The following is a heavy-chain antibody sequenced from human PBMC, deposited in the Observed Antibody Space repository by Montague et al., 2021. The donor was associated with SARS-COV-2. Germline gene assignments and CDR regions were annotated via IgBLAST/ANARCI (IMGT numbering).Heavy chain of an antibody. Sequence: TLSLTCTVSGGAISTSSFHWGWIRQSPGKALEWLALIDWDDDXYYXTSLKTRLTISKDTSKNQVVLTMTNMDPVDTATYYCARIWGATRGDAFDIWGQGTMVTVSS. CDR3: ARIWGATRGDAFDI. CDR1: GGAISTSSFH. CDR2: IDWDDDX. V-gene: IGHV2-70*01. D-gene: IGHD1-26*01. J-gene: IGHJ3*02.